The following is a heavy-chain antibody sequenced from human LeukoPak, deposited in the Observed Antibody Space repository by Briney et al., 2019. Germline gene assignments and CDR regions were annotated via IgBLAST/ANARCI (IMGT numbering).Heavy chain of an antibody. D-gene: IGHD3-10*01. Sequence: ASVKVSCKASGYTFTSYGISWVRQAPGQGLEWMGWISAYNGNTNYAQKLQGRVTMTTDTSTSTAYMELRSLRSDDTAVYYCARERDLVRYGSGSYLPLDYWGQGTLVTVSS. J-gene: IGHJ4*02. CDR2: ISAYNGNT. CDR3: ARERDLVRYGSGSYLPLDY. CDR1: GYTFTSYG. V-gene: IGHV1-18*01.